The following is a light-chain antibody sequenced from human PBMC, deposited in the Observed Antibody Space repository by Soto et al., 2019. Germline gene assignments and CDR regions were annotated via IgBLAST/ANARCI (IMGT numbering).Light chain of an antibody. J-gene: IGKJ2*01. CDR2: KAS. V-gene: IGKV1-5*03. CDR3: PQYNSYPYT. CDR1: QRISSW. Sequence: DIQMTQSPSTLTSSVGDRVTITCRASQRISSWLAWYQQKPGTAPKLLISKASGLQSGVPSRFSGLGSGTEFSLIISNLQPNDSATYYCPQYNSYPYTFGQGTNLEIK.